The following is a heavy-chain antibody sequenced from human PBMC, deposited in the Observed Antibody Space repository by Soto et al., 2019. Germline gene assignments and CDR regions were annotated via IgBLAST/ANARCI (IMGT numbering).Heavy chain of an antibody. Sequence: PGGSLRLSXAASGFIFRDYAMNWVRQAPGKGLEWVSDISGSGDSARYADSVKGRFTISRDNSRNTLYLQINSLRVDDTAVYYCGKERRGSGWSVCNFWGQGTLVTVSS. V-gene: IGHV3-23*01. CDR3: GKERRGSGWSVCNF. D-gene: IGHD6-19*01. J-gene: IGHJ4*02. CDR2: ISGSGDSA. CDR1: GFIFRDYA.